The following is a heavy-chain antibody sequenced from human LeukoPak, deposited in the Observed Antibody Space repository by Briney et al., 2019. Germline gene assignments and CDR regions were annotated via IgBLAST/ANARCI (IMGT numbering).Heavy chain of an antibody. V-gene: IGHV3-23*01. Sequence: GGSLRLSCAASGFTFSSYAMSWVRQAPGKGLEWVSAISGSGGSTYYADSVKGRFTISRDNSKNTLYLQMNSLRAEDTAVYYCAKRELWFGESIGDDYWGQGTLVTVPS. J-gene: IGHJ4*02. CDR2: ISGSGGST. CDR3: AKRELWFGESIGDDY. CDR1: GFTFSSYA. D-gene: IGHD3-10*01.